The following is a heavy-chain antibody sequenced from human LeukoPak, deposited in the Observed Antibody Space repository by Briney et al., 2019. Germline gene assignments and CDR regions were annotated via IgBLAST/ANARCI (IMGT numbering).Heavy chain of an antibody. J-gene: IGHJ4*02. V-gene: IGHV3-74*01. Sequence: GGSLRLSCAASGFTFSSYWMHWVRQAPGKGPVWVSRLNSDGSSTSYADSVKGRFTISRDNAKNTLYLQMNSLRAEDTAVYYCARSSRGDAINFDYWGQGTLVTVSS. CDR1: GFTFSSYW. CDR3: ARSSRGDAINFDY. CDR2: LNSDGSST. D-gene: IGHD2-21*02.